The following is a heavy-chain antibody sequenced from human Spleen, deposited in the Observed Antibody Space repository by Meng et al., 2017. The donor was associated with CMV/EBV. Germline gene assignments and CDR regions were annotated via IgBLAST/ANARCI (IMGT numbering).Heavy chain of an antibody. CDR2: MNQDGSQK. CDR3: ARDTLYDILTGYQLDYGMDV. CDR1: EFTFSSLW. J-gene: IGHJ6*02. Sequence: GESLKISCAASEFTFSSLWMTWVRQAPGEGLEWVANMNQDGSQKNYVDSVKGRFTISRDNAKNTLYLQMNSLRAEDTAVYYCARDTLYDILTGYQLDYGMDVWGQGTTVTVSS. V-gene: IGHV3-7*01. D-gene: IGHD3-9*01.